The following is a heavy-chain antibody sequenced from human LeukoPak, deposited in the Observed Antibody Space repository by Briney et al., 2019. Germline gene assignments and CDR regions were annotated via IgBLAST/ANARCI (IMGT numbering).Heavy chain of an antibody. CDR2: IYSGGST. CDR3: ARDRGSITMVRGVNYY. CDR1: GFTVSSNY. V-gene: IGHV3-53*01. Sequence: GGSLRLSCAASGFTVSSNYMSWVRQAPGKGLEWVSVIYSGGSTYYADSVKGRFTISRDNSKNTLYLQMNSLRAEDTAVYYCARDRGSITMVRGVNYYWGQGTLVTVSS. D-gene: IGHD3-10*01. J-gene: IGHJ4*02.